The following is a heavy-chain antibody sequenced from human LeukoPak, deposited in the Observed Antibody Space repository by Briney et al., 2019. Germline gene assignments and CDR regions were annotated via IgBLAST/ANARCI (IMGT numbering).Heavy chain of an antibody. J-gene: IGHJ4*02. CDR1: GFSITDHY. D-gene: IGHD4-17*01. V-gene: IGHV3-72*01. CDR3: TRVRHGDYFDY. CDR2: TRNKPNGYTT. Sequence: GGSLRLSCAASGFSITDHYMDWVRQAPGKGLEWAGRTRNKPNGYTTDYGTSVKGRFTVSRDDSENSLYLQMNSLKTEDTAVYYCTRVRHGDYFDYWGQGTLVTVSS.